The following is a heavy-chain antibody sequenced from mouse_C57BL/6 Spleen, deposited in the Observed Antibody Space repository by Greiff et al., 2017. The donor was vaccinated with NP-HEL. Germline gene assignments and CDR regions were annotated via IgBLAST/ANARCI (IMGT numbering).Heavy chain of an antibody. CDR1: GYSFTDYN. CDR3: ARAYYYGSSYDWYFDV. CDR2: INPNYGTT. J-gene: IGHJ1*03. Sequence: EVQLHQSGPELVKPGASVKISCKASGYSFTDYNMNWVKQSNGKSLEWIGVINPNYGTTSYNQKFKGKATLTVDQSSSTAYMQLNSLTSEDSAVYYCARAYYYGSSYDWYFDVWGTGTTVTVSS. V-gene: IGHV1-39*01. D-gene: IGHD1-1*01.